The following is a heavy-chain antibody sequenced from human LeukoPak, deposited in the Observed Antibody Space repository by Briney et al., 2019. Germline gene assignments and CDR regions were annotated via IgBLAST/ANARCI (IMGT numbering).Heavy chain of an antibody. V-gene: IGHV3-7*01. D-gene: IGHD4-11*01. CDR3: ASRGLTYSNYFDY. CDR1: GFTFSSYW. J-gene: IGHJ4*02. CDR2: IKQDGTEK. Sequence: GGSLRLSCAASGFTFSSYWMSWVRQAPGKGLEWEANIKQDGTEKYYVDSVKGRFTISRDNAKNSLYLQMNSLRAEDAAVYYCASRGLTYSNYFDYWGQGTLVTVSS.